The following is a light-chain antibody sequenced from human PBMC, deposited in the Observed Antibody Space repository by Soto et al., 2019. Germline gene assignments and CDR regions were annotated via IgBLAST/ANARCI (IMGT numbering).Light chain of an antibody. J-gene: IGLJ1*01. Sequence: QSVLTHPPSVSRAPGQRVTISCTGSSSNIGAGYDVHWYQQLPGTAPKLLIYGNSNRPSGVPDRFSGSKSGTSASLAITGLQAEDEADYYCQSYDSSLSGSYVFGTGTKVTVL. V-gene: IGLV1-40*01. CDR3: QSYDSSLSGSYV. CDR2: GNS. CDR1: SSNIGAGYD.